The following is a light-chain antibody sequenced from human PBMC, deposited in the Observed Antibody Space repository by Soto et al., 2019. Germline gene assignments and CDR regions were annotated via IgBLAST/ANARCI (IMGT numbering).Light chain of an antibody. J-gene: IGLJ2*01. Sequence: QSVLTQSASVSGSPGQSITISCTGTSSDVGGYNYVSWYQQHPGKAPKLMIYEVSNRPSGVSNRFSGSKSGNTASLTISGLQAEDEADYYCSSYTSSSTRIFGGGTKVTVL. CDR1: SSDVGGYNY. CDR3: SSYTSSSTRI. V-gene: IGLV2-14*01. CDR2: EVS.